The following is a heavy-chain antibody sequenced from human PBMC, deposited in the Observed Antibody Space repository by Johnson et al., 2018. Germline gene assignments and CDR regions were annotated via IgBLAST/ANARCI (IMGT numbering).Heavy chain of an antibody. D-gene: IGHD3-3*02. J-gene: IGHJ1*01. Sequence: QVQLQESGPGLVKPSDTXSLMCSVSGGSISSYYYHWIRQSAGKGLEWIGNMYPSGGATYNPSTNGRVTLSVDTSTNQFSLTLTSVTAADTAVYYCARGRGTGSYSQAYLDHWGQGTLVTVSS. CDR1: GGSISSYY. V-gene: IGHV4-4*09. CDR2: MYPSGGA. CDR3: ARGRGTGSYSQAYLDH.